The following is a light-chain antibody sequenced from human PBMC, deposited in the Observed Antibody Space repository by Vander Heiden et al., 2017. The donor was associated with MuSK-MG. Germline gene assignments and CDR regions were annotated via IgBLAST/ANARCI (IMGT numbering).Light chain of an antibody. J-gene: IGKJ2*01. CDR2: GAS. CDR3: QLYGSAPAYT. Sequence: VLTQSPRTLSWSPGARATLSCRVSESGYNRYLAWHQQNPGQSPRFLIYGASRRATGIPDRFSGSGSGTDFTLTIRRLEPEALAVFYCQLYGSAPAYTFGHATKLXIK. CDR1: ESGYNRY. V-gene: IGKV3-20*01.